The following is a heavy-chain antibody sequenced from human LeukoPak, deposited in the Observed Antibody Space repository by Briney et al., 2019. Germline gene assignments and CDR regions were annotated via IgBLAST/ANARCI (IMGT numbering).Heavy chain of an antibody. Sequence: PSETLSLTCAVYGGSFSGYYWSWIRQPPGKGLEWIGEINHSGSTNYNPSLKGRVTISVDTSKNQFSLKLSSVTAADTAVYYCARRISYYYGMDVWGQGTTVTVSS. CDR3: ARRISYYYGMDV. CDR1: GGSFSGYY. CDR2: INHSGST. J-gene: IGHJ6*02. V-gene: IGHV4-34*01.